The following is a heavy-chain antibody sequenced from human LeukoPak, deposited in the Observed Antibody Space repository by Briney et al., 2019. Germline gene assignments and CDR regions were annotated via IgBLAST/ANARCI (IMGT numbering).Heavy chain of an antibody. CDR2: MYPGDSDT. Sequence: GESLKISCKGSGYSFTSYWIGWVRQMPGKGLEWMGIMYPGDSDTRYRPSFQGQVTLSADKSISTAYLQWSSLKASDTAMYYCARHRDGSSVDYWGQGTLVTVSS. D-gene: IGHD6-6*01. V-gene: IGHV5-51*01. J-gene: IGHJ4*02. CDR1: GYSFTSYW. CDR3: ARHRDGSSVDY.